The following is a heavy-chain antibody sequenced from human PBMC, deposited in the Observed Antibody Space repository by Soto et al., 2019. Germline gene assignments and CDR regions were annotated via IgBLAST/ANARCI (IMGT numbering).Heavy chain of an antibody. Sequence: QVQLVESGGGLVKPGGSLRLSCVVSGFSFSDYYMSWIRQAPGKGLEWISYISNTGSTKYYADSVKGRFTISRDNAKNSLYLQMNSLRGEDTAVDYCARDYYGDYILDYWGQGTPVTVSS. J-gene: IGHJ4*02. D-gene: IGHD4-17*01. CDR3: ARDYYGDYILDY. V-gene: IGHV3-11*01. CDR1: GFSFSDYY. CDR2: ISNTGSTK.